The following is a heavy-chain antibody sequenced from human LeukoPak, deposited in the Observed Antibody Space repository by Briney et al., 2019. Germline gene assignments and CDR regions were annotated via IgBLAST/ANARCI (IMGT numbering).Heavy chain of an antibody. D-gene: IGHD3-10*01. CDR2: ISSSSSYI. Sequence: GGSLRLSCAASGFTFSSYSMNWVRQAPGKGLEWVSSISSSSSYIYYADSVKGRFTISRDNAKNSLYLQMNSLRAEDTAVYYCARERYYYGSGSYYSYYYYGMDAWGQGTTVTVSS. V-gene: IGHV3-21*01. J-gene: IGHJ6*02. CDR1: GFTFSSYS. CDR3: ARERYYYGSGSYYSYYYYGMDA.